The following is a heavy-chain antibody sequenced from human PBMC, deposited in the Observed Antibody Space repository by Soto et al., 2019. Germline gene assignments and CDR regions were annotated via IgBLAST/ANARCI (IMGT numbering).Heavy chain of an antibody. J-gene: IGHJ4*02. V-gene: IGHV3-23*01. CDR2: ISGSGGNT. Sequence: GGSLRLSCAASGFIFSSYAMSWVRQAPGKGLEWVSAISGSGGNTNYADFVKGRFTISRDNAKNTLYLQMNSLRVEDTAVYYCARDLTWNQADYWGQGTLVTVSS. CDR3: ARDLTWNQADY. CDR1: GFIFSSYA. D-gene: IGHD1-1*01.